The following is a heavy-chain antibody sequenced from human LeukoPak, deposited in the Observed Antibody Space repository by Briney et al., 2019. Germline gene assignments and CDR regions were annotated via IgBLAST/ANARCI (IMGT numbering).Heavy chain of an antibody. CDR1: GYIFTNYG. J-gene: IGHJ4*02. D-gene: IGHD1-1*01. CDR3: ARDPAVIAATGMYADY. Sequence: ASVKVSCKTSGYIFTNYGISGVRQAPGQGLEWMGWISGYNGRTNSAQKVQGRVTMTTDASTSTAYMELRSLTSDDTAVYYCARDPAVIAATGMYADYWGQGTLVTVSS. V-gene: IGHV1-18*01. CDR2: ISGYNGRT.